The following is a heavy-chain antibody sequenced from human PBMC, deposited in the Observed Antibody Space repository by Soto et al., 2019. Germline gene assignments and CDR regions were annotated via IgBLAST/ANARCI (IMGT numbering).Heavy chain of an antibody. Sequence: GGSLRLSCAASGFTFSNAWMSWVRQAPGKGLEWVGRIKSKTDGGTTDYAAPVKGRFTISRDDSKNTLYLQMNSLKTEDTAVYYCTTVGSLRFLEWLVFTKEAWYYFDYWGQGTLVTVSS. CDR1: GFTFSNAW. J-gene: IGHJ4*02. CDR2: IKSKTDGGTT. V-gene: IGHV3-15*01. CDR3: TTVGSLRFLEWLVFTKEAWYYFDY. D-gene: IGHD3-3*01.